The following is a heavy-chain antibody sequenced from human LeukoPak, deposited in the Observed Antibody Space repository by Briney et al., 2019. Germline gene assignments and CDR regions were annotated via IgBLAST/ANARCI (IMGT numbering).Heavy chain of an antibody. CDR1: GFTFSSYG. J-gene: IGHJ4*02. V-gene: IGHV3-30*02. Sequence: GGSLRLSCAASGFTFSSYGMHWVRQAPGKGLEWVAFIRYDGSNKYYADSVKGRFTISRDNSKNTLYLQMNSLRAEDTAVYYCARSLALSHGSGSYYNGVDYWGQGTLVTVSS. CDR2: IRYDGSNK. D-gene: IGHD3-10*01. CDR3: ARSLALSHGSGSYYNGVDY.